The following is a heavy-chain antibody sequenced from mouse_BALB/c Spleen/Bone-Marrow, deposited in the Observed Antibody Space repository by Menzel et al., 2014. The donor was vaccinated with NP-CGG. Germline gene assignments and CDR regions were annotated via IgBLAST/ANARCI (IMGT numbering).Heavy chain of an antibody. J-gene: IGHJ2*01. D-gene: IGHD3-1*01. CDR2: ISSGGSYT. CDR3: ARDRGYFDY. Sequence: EVKLMDSGGGLVKPGGSLILSCAASGFTFSSYAMSWVRQSPEKRLEWVAEISSGGSYTYYPDTVTGRFTISRDNAKNTLYLEMSSLRSEDTAMYYCARDRGYFDYWGQGTTLTVSS. V-gene: IGHV5-9-4*01. CDR1: GFTFSSYA.